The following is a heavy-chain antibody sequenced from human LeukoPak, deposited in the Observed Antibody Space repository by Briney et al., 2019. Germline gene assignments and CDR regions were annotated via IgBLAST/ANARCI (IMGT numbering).Heavy chain of an antibody. J-gene: IGHJ6*03. V-gene: IGHV1-69*06. CDR1: GYTFTGYY. Sequence: SVKVSCKPSGYTFTGYYMHWVRQAPGQGLEWMGGIIPIFGTANYAQKFQGRVTITADKSTSTAYMELSSLRSEDTAVYYCARGSYYYYYYMDVWGKGTTVTVSS. CDR2: IIPIFGTA. CDR3: ARGSYYYYYYMDV.